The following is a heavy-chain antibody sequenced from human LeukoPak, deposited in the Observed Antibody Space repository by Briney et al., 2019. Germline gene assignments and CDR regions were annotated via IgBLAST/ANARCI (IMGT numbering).Heavy chain of an antibody. V-gene: IGHV1-18*01. J-gene: IGHJ4*02. Sequence: ASVKVSCKASGYTFTSYGISWVRQAPGQGPEWMGWISAYNGNTKYAQNLQGRVTMTTDTSTSTAYMELRSLRSDDTAVYYCTRDLPYSSSWESIDYWGQGTLVTVSS. CDR2: ISAYNGNT. D-gene: IGHD6-13*01. CDR3: TRDLPYSSSWESIDY. CDR1: GYTFTSYG.